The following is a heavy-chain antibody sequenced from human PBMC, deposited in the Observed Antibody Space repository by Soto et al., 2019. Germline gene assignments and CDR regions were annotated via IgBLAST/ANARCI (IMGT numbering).Heavy chain of an antibody. CDR1: GFTFSSYA. V-gene: IGHV3-23*01. CDR2: ISGSGDNT. D-gene: IGHD2-2*02. CDR3: TKVGGTSLPPIPVDY. J-gene: IGHJ4*02. Sequence: EVQLLESGGGLVQPGGSLRLSCAASGFTFSSYAMNWSAQAPGKGLGWVSTISGSGDNTYYADSVKGRFTISRDNSKNTLYLQMNSLRAEDTALYYCTKVGGTSLPPIPVDYWGQGTQVTVSS.